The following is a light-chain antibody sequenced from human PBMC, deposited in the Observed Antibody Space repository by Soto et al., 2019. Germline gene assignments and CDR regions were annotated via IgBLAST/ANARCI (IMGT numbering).Light chain of an antibody. CDR1: QSVSNNY. CDR2: GAS. V-gene: IGKV3-20*01. J-gene: IGKJ4*01. Sequence: EIVLTQSPGTLSLSPGERATLSCRASQSVSNNYLAWYQQKPGQAPRLLIYGASNRATGIPDGFSGSGSATDFTLTISRLEPEDFAVYFCQQSGSSPLTFGGGTKVDIK. CDR3: QQSGSSPLT.